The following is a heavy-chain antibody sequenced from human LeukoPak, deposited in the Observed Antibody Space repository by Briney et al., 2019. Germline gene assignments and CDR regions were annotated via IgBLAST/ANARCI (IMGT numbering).Heavy chain of an antibody. D-gene: IGHD3-22*01. J-gene: IGHJ4*02. V-gene: IGHV1-18*01. Sequence: EVSVKVSCKASGYTFTSYGISWVRQAPGQGLEWMGWISAYNGNTNYAQKLQGRVTMTTDTSTSTAYMELRSLRSDDTAVYYCARVLRAYYYDSSGYYYSYFDYWGQGTLVTVSS. CDR1: GYTFTSYG. CDR3: ARVLRAYYYDSSGYYYSYFDY. CDR2: ISAYNGNT.